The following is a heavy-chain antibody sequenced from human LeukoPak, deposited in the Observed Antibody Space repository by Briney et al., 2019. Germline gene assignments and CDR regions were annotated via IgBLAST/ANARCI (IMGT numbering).Heavy chain of an antibody. CDR2: IIGSGGST. Sequence: GGXLSLSCAASGFPFSSYAMSWVRQAPGKGLEGVSAIIGSGGSTYYADSVKGRLTISRDNSKKKLCLQRNNMEAAGTAVYYCAKEFAPRNSGYIYGDAFDIWGQGTMVTVSS. CDR1: GFPFSSYA. J-gene: IGHJ3*02. CDR3: AKEFAPRNSGYIYGDAFDI. V-gene: IGHV3-23*01. D-gene: IGHD3-22*01.